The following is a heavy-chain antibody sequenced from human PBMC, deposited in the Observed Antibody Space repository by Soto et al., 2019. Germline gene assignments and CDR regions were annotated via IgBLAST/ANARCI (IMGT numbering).Heavy chain of an antibody. D-gene: IGHD2-15*01. Sequence: PGGSLRLSCAASGFTFKNYWMTWVRQAPGKGLEWVANIKQDGSEKYYVDPVKGRCTISRDNAKNSLYLHMNSLRAEDTAVYYCARGPAGIYCSSGTCYSGDFDYWGQGTLVTVSS. V-gene: IGHV3-7*01. CDR1: GFTFKNYW. CDR3: ARGPAGIYCSSGTCYSGDFDY. CDR2: IKQDGSEK. J-gene: IGHJ4*02.